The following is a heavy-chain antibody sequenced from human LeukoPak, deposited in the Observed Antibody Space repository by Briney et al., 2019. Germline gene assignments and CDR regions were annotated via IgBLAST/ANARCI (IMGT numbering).Heavy chain of an antibody. V-gene: IGHV4-59*10. Sequence: SETLSLTCAVYGGSFSSYYWSWIRQPAGKGLEWIGRIYTSGSTNYNPSLKSRVTMSVDTPKNQFSLKLSSVTAADTAVYYCARSTTTGSWNYFDYWGQGTLVTVSS. D-gene: IGHD4-11*01. CDR3: ARSTTTGSWNYFDY. J-gene: IGHJ4*02. CDR1: GGSFSSYY. CDR2: IYTSGST.